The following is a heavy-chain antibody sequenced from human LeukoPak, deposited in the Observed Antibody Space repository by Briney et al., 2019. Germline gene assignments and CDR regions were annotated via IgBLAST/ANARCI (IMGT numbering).Heavy chain of an antibody. CDR3: ARYDDRSELAFDI. V-gene: IGHV1-2*02. D-gene: IGHD3-22*01. CDR2: INPNTGST. CDR1: GYTFTGYY. J-gene: IGHJ3*02. Sequence: GASVKVSCKASGYTFTGYYMHWVRQAPGQGLEWMGWINPNTGSTKYAQKFQGRATMTRDTSISTAYMELSRLRSDDTAVYYCARYDDRSELAFDIWGQGSMVTVSS.